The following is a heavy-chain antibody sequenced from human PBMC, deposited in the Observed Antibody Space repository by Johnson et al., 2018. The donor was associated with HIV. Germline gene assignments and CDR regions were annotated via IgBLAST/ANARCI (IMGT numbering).Heavy chain of an antibody. J-gene: IGHJ3*02. CDR3: ARDDYRHAFDI. CDR1: GFSVRNYG. V-gene: IGHV3-NL1*01. CDR2: IYSGGST. D-gene: IGHD4-11*01. Sequence: QVQLVESEGGVVRPGGSLRLSCAASGFSVRNYGMHWVRQAPGKGLEWVSVIYSGGSTYYADSVKGRFTISRDNSKNTLYLQMNSLRAEDTAVYYCARDDYRHAFDIWGQGTMVTVSS.